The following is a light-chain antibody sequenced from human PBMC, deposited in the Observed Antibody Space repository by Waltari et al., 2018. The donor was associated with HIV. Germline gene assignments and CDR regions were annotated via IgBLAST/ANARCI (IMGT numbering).Light chain of an antibody. CDR2: SAT. V-gene: IGKV1-39*01. Sequence: IQLTQPPSSLLAPFGARAPITCRASQSITEDLNWYQQRPGKAPKLLVYSATRLQSGVPSRFSGSGSQTDFTLTIDSLQPEDVATYFCQQSYSTLFTFGPGTKVELK. CDR1: QSITED. J-gene: IGKJ3*01. CDR3: QQSYSTLFT.